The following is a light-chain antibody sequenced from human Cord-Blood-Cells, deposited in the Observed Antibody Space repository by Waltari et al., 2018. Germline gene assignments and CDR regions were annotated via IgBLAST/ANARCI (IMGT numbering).Light chain of an antibody. J-gene: IGLJ1*01. Sequence: QSLLTQPPSASGTPGPRVTISCSGSSPNIGSNTVNWYQQLPGTAPKLLIYSNNQRPSGVPDRFSGSKSGTSASLAISGLQSEDEADYYCAAWDDSLNGYVFGTGTKVTVL. CDR3: AAWDDSLNGYV. CDR1: SPNIGSNT. V-gene: IGLV1-44*01. CDR2: SNN.